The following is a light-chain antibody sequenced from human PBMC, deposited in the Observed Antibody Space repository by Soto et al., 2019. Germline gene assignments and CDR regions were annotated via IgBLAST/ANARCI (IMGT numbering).Light chain of an antibody. CDR2: AAS. Sequence: DIQMTPSPSTLSASVGDRVTITCRASRTITMYLNWYQQKSGQAPKLLINAASTLRSGVPSRFSGSGSGTKFTLTIASLQPDDFATYYCQQYETFSGTFGPGTKVDIK. CDR3: QQYETFSGT. J-gene: IGKJ1*01. CDR1: RTITMY. V-gene: IGKV1-39*01.